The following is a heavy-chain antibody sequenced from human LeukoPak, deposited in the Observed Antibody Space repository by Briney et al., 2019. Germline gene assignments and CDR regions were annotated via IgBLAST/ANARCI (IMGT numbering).Heavy chain of an antibody. J-gene: IGHJ4*02. CDR1: GFSLTPSGMV. CDR3: ARIRGRFLEVDY. V-gene: IGHV2-70*11. Sequence: SGPPVGNPTKPLTRPCPFSGFSLTPSGMVVGWIRQPPGKALEWLARIDWDDDKYCSTSLKTRLTISKATSKNQVVLTMTNMDPVDTATYYCARIRGRFLEVDYWGQGTLVTVSS. CDR2: IDWDDDK. D-gene: IGHD3-3*01.